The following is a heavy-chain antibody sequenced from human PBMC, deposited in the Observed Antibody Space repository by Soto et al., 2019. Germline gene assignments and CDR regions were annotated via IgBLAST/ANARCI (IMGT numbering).Heavy chain of an antibody. J-gene: IGHJ5*02. CDR2: INHSGST. Sequence: QVQLQQWGAGLLKPSETLSLTCAVYGGSFSGYYWSWIRQPPGKGLEWIGEINHSGSTNYNPSLKSRVTISVDTSKSQFSLKLSSVTAADTAVYYCARKMPTMIVVVIQNWFDPWGQGTLVTVSS. CDR1: GGSFSGYY. CDR3: ARKMPTMIVVVIQNWFDP. V-gene: IGHV4-34*01. D-gene: IGHD3-22*01.